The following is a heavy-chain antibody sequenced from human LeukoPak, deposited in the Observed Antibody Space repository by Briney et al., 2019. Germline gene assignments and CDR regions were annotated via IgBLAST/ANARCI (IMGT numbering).Heavy chain of an antibody. CDR2: IKEDGSEK. CDR1: GFTFSTYW. CDR3: ARGPRQRDYGDYGNY. D-gene: IGHD4-17*01. Sequence: GGSLRLSCAASGFTFSTYWMSWVRQAPGKGLEWVANIKEDGSEKYYGDSVKGRFTISRDNAKNSLYLQMNSLRAEDTAVYYCARGPRQRDYGDYGNYWGQGTLVTVSS. J-gene: IGHJ4*02. V-gene: IGHV3-7*01.